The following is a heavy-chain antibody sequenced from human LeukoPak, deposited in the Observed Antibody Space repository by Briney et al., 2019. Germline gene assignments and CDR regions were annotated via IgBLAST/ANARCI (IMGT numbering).Heavy chain of an antibody. V-gene: IGHV5-51*01. CDR2: IYPGDSDT. J-gene: IGHJ3*01. CDR3: ARHQSGRRYDALDV. D-gene: IGHD3-3*01. CDR1: GYSFTSYW. Sequence: GESLKISCKGSGYSFTSYWTGWVRQMPGKGLEWMGIIYPGDSDTRYSPSFQGQVTISVDKSTSTAYLQWTSLKASDTAMYYCARHQSGRRYDALDVWGQGTMVTVSS.